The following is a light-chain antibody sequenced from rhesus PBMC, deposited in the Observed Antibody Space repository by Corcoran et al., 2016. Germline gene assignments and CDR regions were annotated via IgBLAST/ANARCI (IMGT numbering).Light chain of an antibody. V-gene: IGLV2S7*01. J-gene: IGLJ1*01. CDR3: CSYTTSSTFI. Sequence: QAALTQPPSVSGSPGQSVTIPCTGTSNDVGGYDYVSWYQQHPGKAPKLMIYGVSKRPSGVSDRFSGSKSGNTASLTISGLQAEDEADYYCCSYTTSSTFIFGAGTRLTVL. CDR2: GVS. CDR1: SNDVGGYDY.